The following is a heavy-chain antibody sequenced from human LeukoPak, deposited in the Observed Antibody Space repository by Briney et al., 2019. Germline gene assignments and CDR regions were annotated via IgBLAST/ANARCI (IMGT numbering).Heavy chain of an antibody. Sequence: PGGSLRLSCAASGFTFSRYSMNWVRQAPGKGLEWVSSISSSSSYIYYADSVKGRFTISRDNAKNSLYLQMNSLRAEDTAVYYCARSLYDSSGYYSMGSDYWGQGTLVTVSS. CDR1: GFTFSRYS. J-gene: IGHJ4*02. D-gene: IGHD3-22*01. V-gene: IGHV3-21*01. CDR3: ARSLYDSSGYYSMGSDY. CDR2: ISSSSSYI.